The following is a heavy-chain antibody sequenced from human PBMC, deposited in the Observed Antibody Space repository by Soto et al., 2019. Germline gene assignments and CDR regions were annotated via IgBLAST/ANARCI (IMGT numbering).Heavy chain of an antibody. CDR3: ARDFKDSQYSYYCMDA. J-gene: IGHJ6*03. CDR1: GFTFSSYS. Sequence: EVQLVESGGGLVKPGGSLRLSCVVSGFTFSSYSMNWVRQAPGKGLEWVSSISSSSIYTYYADSVKGRFTISRDNAKNSVYLQMNSLRAEDTAVYYCARDFKDSQYSYYCMDAWGKGTTVTVSS. V-gene: IGHV3-21*06. CDR2: ISSSSIYT. D-gene: IGHD2-15*01.